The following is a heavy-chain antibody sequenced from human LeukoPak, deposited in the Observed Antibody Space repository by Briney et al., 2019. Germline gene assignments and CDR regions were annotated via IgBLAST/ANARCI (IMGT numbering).Heavy chain of an antibody. J-gene: IGHJ4*02. CDR1: GSTFSSYG. V-gene: IGHV3-30*02. CDR3: AKDPARFGTVLGY. D-gene: IGHD1-1*01. Sequence: GGSLRLSCAASGSTFSSYGMHWVRQAPGKGLEWVAFIRYDGSNKYYADSVKGRFNISRDNSKNTLYLQMDSQRAEDTAVDRCAKDPARFGTVLGYLGQGTLGNVSS. CDR2: IRYDGSNK.